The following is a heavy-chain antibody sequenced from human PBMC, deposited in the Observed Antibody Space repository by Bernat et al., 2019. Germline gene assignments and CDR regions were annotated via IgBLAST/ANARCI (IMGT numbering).Heavy chain of an antibody. CDR1: GDSISSSSYY. Sequence: QLQLQESGPGLLKPSETLSLTCTVSGDSISSSSYYWGWIRQPPGKGLEWIGEIYHSGSTNYNPSLKSRVTISVDKSKNQFSLKLSSVTAADTAVYYCARVPTIFPVRYFDLWGRGTLVTVSS. J-gene: IGHJ2*01. CDR2: IYHSGST. V-gene: IGHV4-39*07. D-gene: IGHD3-9*01. CDR3: ARVPTIFPVRYFDL.